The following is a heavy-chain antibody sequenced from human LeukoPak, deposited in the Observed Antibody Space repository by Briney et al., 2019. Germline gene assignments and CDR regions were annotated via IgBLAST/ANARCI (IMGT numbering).Heavy chain of an antibody. CDR1: GFTFSSYA. CDR2: IGGSASST. D-gene: IGHD1-26*01. Sequence: GGSLRLSCAASGFTFSSYAMSWVRQAPGKGLEWVSAIGGSASSTYYADSVKGRFTISRDNAKNTLFLQMNGLRAEDTAIYYCAKGKYSGSYFHFDYWGQGTLVTVSS. V-gene: IGHV3-23*01. CDR3: AKGKYSGSYFHFDY. J-gene: IGHJ4*02.